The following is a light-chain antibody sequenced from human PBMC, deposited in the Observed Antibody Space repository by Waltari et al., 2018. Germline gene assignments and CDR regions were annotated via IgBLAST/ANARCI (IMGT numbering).Light chain of an antibody. J-gene: IGKJ1*01. CDR3: QQSYKTPLT. V-gene: IGKV1-39*01. CDR2: AVS. Sequence: DIQMTQSPSSLSASVGERVNITCRASQRIRHYLNWYQQRLGTAPKLLIYAVSTLPSGVPSRFSGSGSGTDFTLTISSLQPEYFATYYCQQSYKTPLTFGQGTRLEI. CDR1: QRIRHY.